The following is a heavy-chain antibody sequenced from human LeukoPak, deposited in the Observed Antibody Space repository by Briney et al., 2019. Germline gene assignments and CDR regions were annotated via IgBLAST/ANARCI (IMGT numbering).Heavy chain of an antibody. Sequence: PGGSLRLSCAASGFTFSSYGMHWVRQAPGKGLEWVAVISYDGSNKYYADSVKGRFTISRDNSKNTLYLQMNSLRAEDTAVYYCAIPLIPLRDYCGQGTLVTVSS. J-gene: IGHJ4*02. V-gene: IGHV3-30*03. CDR2: ISYDGSNK. D-gene: IGHD2-2*02. CDR1: GFTFSSYG. CDR3: AIPLIPLRDY.